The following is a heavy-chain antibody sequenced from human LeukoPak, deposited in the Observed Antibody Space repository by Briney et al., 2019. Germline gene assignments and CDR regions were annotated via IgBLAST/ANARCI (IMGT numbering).Heavy chain of an antibody. V-gene: IGHV3-48*01. Sequence: GGSLRLSCASSVITLSSHSMHCVRQAPGKGLEWVSFIDSGSSSIHYAASVQGRFTISRDNAKNSLYLQMDSLRAEDTAVYYCARGQASGSFIIDYWGQGTLVTVSS. CDR3: ARGQASGSFIIDY. CDR1: VITLSSHS. D-gene: IGHD3-10*01. J-gene: IGHJ4*02. CDR2: IDSGSSSI.